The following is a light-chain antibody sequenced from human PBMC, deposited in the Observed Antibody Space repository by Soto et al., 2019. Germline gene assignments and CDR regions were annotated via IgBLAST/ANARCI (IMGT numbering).Light chain of an antibody. CDR2: LAS. V-gene: IGKV3-20*01. J-gene: IGKJ1*01. CDR3: HQYGTSPWT. Sequence: EIVLTQSPGTLSLSPGERATLSCRASQSVSDSYLAWYQQKPGQAPRLLIYLASSRATGLPDRFSGSGSGTDFTLTISRLEPEDFAVYYCHQYGTSPWTFGQGTKVEIK. CDR1: QSVSDSY.